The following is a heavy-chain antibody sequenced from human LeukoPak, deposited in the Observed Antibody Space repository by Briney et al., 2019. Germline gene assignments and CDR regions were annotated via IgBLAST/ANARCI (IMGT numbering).Heavy chain of an antibody. CDR3: VKDLSSGTQTFDC. V-gene: IGHV3-23*01. D-gene: IGHD3-22*01. J-gene: IGHJ4*02. CDR2: ISGSGGST. Sequence: GGSLRLSCAASGFTFSSYAMSWVRQAPGKGLEWVSAISGSGGSTYYADSVKGRFTNSRDNAKNSLYLQMNSLRTEDTALYYCVKDLSSGTQTFDCWGQGTLVTVSS. CDR1: GFTFSSYA.